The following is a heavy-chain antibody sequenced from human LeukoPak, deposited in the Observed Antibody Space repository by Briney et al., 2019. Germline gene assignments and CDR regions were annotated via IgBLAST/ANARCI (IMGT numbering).Heavy chain of an antibody. CDR2: IYYSGST. CDR1: GGSISSVGYY. V-gene: IGHV4-31*03. Sequence: SETLSLTCTVSGGSISSVGYYWSWIRQHPGKGLEWIGYIYYSGSTYYNPSLKSRVTISLDTSKNQFSLKLSSVTAADTAVYYCARDSSPNYYDSSGMIDYWGQGTLVTVSS. J-gene: IGHJ4*02. D-gene: IGHD3-22*01. CDR3: ARDSSPNYYDSSGMIDY.